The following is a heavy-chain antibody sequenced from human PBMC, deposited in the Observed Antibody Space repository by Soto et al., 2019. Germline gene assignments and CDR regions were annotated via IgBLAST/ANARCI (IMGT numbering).Heavy chain of an antibody. D-gene: IGHD6-13*01. CDR3: AREPPRATAGLNYFDP. V-gene: IGHV1-18*01. J-gene: IGHJ5*02. CDR2: ISPFNGHT. Sequence: QVQLVQSGTEVKKPGASVKVSCKTSGYTFINFGIGWVRQAPGQGLEWMGWISPFNGHTHYAQKFQVRVSLTTDTSTSTACLELRSLTYDDTAVYYCAREPPRATAGLNYFDPWGQGTLVTVSS. CDR1: GYTFINFG.